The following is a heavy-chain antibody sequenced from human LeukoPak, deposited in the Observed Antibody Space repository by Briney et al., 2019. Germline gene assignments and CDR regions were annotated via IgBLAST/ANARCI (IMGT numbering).Heavy chain of an antibody. J-gene: IGHJ4*02. D-gene: IGHD6-6*01. CDR2: MWYDGSNK. V-gene: IGHV3-33*06. Sequence: GRSLRLSCAASGFTFSTYGMNWVRQAPGKGLEWVALMWYDGSNKYYPDSVKGRFTISRDNSKNTPYLQMNSLRAEDTAVYYCAKSSSPSLGPFDYWGQGTLVTVSS. CDR3: AKSSSPSLGPFDY. CDR1: GFTFSTYG.